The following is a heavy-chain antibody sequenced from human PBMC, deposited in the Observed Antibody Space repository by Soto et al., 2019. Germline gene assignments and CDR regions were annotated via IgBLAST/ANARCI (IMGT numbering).Heavy chain of an antibody. CDR3: ARDHRLYYDFWSGYPDY. CDR2: ISSSGSTI. Sequence: GGSLRLSCAASGFTFSDYYMSWIRQAPGKGLEWVSYISSSGSTIYYADSVKGRFTISRDNAKNSLYLQMNSLRDEDTAVYYCARDHRLYYDFWSGYPDYWGLGTLVTVSS. CDR1: GFTFSDYY. J-gene: IGHJ4*02. V-gene: IGHV3-11*04. D-gene: IGHD3-3*01.